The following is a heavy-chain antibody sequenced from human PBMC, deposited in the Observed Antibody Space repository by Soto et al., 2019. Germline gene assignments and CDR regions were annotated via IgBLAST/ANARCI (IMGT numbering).Heavy chain of an antibody. CDR1: GFTFSSYA. V-gene: IGHV3-23*01. Sequence: GGSLRLSCAASGFTFSSYAMSWVRQAPGKGLEWVSAISGSGGSTYYADSVKGRFTISRDNPKNTLYLQMDSLRVEDTAVYYCGKAKWDLNYGVEFWGQGTSVTVSS. CDR2: ISGSGGST. J-gene: IGHJ6*02. CDR3: GKAKWDLNYGVEF. D-gene: IGHD1-26*01.